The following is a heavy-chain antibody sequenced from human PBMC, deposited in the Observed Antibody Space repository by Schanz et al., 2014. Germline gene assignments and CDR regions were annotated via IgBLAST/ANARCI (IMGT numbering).Heavy chain of an antibody. D-gene: IGHD3-9*01. J-gene: IGHJ4*02. CDR3: ARGWGYDALTGYVF. V-gene: IGHV1-18*04. Sequence: QVHLVQSGAEVKKPGSSVKVSCKASGYTFRHYGISWLRQAPGQGLEWMGYISGYNGNTNYAPKVQDRVTMTTDTSTSTAYMELRSLRSDDTAVYYCARGWGYDALTGYVFWGQGTLVTVSS. CDR1: GYTFRHYG. CDR2: ISGYNGNT.